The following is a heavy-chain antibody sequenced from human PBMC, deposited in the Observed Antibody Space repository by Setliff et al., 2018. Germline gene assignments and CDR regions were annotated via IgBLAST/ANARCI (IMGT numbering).Heavy chain of an antibody. CDR3: ARGGTFRYFDY. V-gene: IGHV4-59*01. Sequence: SETLSLTCTVSGGSISTYYWSWIRQPPGKGLEYIGYVYYSGTANYSPSLKSRVIISVDTSKNQFSLNLRSVTAADTAVYYCARGGTFRYFDYWGQGTQVTVSS. J-gene: IGHJ4*02. CDR1: GGSISTYY. D-gene: IGHD5-12*01. CDR2: VYYSGTA.